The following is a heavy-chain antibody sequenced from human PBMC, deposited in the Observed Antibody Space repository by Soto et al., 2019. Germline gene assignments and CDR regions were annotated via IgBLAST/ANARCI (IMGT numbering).Heavy chain of an antibody. D-gene: IGHD3-3*01. J-gene: IGHJ4*02. CDR2: LVVGSGNT. V-gene: IGHV1-58*01. CDR3: AAVPVLRFLKWLPAYFDL. CDR1: GFMFTSSA. Sequence: QMQVVQSGPAVKKPGTSVKVSCKTSGFMFTSSAVQWVRQARGQRLEWIGWLVVGSGNTHYAQHFQERVTLTRDMYTSTAYMELSSLRAEDTAVYYCAAVPVLRFLKWLPAYFDLWCQGTLVTVFS.